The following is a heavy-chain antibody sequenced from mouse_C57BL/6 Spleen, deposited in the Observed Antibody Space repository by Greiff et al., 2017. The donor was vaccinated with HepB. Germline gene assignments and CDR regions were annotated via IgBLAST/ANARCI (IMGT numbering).Heavy chain of an antibody. CDR3: TRSGGNYDYDEYAMDY. D-gene: IGHD2-4*01. Sequence: VQLQQSGAELVRPGASVTLSCKASGYTFTDYEMHWVKQTPVHGLEWIGAIDPETGGTAYNQKFKGKAILTADKSSSTAYMELRSLTSEDSAVYYCTRSGGNYDYDEYAMDYWGQGTSVTVSS. CDR2: IDPETGGT. CDR1: GYTFTDYE. V-gene: IGHV1-15*01. J-gene: IGHJ4*01.